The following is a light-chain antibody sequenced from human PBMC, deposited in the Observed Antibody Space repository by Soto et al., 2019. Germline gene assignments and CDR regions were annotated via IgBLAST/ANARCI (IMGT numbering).Light chain of an antibody. CDR2: WAS. CDR1: QSLLYNSNNKNY. V-gene: IGKV4-1*01. J-gene: IGKJ1*01. Sequence: DIVMTQSPDSLAVSLGERATINCKSSQSLLYNSNNKNYLAWFQQKSGQPPKLLIYWASTRESGVPDRFSGSGSGKDFTLTVSRLQAEDVAFYYCQQYYNGPWTFGQGTRVEIK. CDR3: QQYYNGPWT.